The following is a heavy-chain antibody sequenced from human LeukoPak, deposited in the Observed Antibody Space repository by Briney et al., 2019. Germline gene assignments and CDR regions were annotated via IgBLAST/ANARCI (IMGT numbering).Heavy chain of an antibody. CDR2: INHSGRT. V-gene: IGHV4-34*01. Sequence: PSETLSLACAVYSGSFSGYYWSWIRQPPGKGLEWIGEINHSGRTNYNPSLKSRLTISLDTSKNQFSLKLSSVTAADTAVYYCARLSGPVDVWGKGTTVTVSS. J-gene: IGHJ6*04. CDR3: ARLSGPVDV. D-gene: IGHD1-14*01. CDR1: SGSFSGYY.